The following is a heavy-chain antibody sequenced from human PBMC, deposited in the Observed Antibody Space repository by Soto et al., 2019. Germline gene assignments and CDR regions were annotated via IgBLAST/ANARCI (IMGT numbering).Heavy chain of an antibody. J-gene: IGHJ4*02. V-gene: IGHV3-30*18. CDR3: AKSVLATVGTYFVH. D-gene: IGHD6-13*01. CDR2: ISYDGNKS. CDR1: GFPFSSHS. Sequence: SLRLSCVASGFPFSSHSMVWVRQAPGKGLEWVSFISYDGNKSYYAGSVKGRFSISRDNSKNTLYLQMNNLRPDDTAVYFCAKSVLATVGTYFVHWGQGTVVTVSS.